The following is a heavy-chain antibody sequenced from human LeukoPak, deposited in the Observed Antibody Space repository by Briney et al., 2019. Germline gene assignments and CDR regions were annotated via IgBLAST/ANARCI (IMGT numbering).Heavy chain of an antibody. CDR3: ARAPREDYVWGSYPPYYFDY. CDR1: GGSISSSNW. Sequence: PSGTLSLTCAVSGGSISSSNWWIWVRQPPGKGLEWIGSIYYSGSTYYNPSLKSRVTISVDTSKNQFSLKLSSVTAADTAVYYCARAPREDYVWGSYPPYYFDYWGQGTLVTVSS. V-gene: IGHV4-4*02. J-gene: IGHJ4*02. D-gene: IGHD3-16*02. CDR2: IYYSGST.